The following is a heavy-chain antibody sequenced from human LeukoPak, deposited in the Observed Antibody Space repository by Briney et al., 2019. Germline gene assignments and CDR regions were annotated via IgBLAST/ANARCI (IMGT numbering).Heavy chain of an antibody. V-gene: IGHV4-30-4*08. J-gene: IGHJ4*02. CDR2: IYYGGST. CDR3: ARRDVTTHRFDY. D-gene: IGHD4-17*01. CDR1: GGSISSGGYY. Sequence: SETLSLTCTVSGGSISSGGYYWSWIRQHPGKGLEWIGYIYYGGSTYYNPSLRSRVSISVDTSKNQFSLNVRSVTDADTAVYYCARRDVTTHRFDYWGQGALVTVSS.